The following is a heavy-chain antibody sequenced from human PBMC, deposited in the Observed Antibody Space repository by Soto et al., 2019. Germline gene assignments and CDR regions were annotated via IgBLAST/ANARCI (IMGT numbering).Heavy chain of an antibody. J-gene: IGHJ6*02. V-gene: IGHV3-74*01. CDR1: GFTFSSYW. CDR2: INSDGSGT. Sequence: EVQLVESGGGLVQPGGSLRLSCAASGFTFSSYWMHWVRQAPGKGLVWVSRINSDGSGTSYADSVKGRFTISRDNAKNTLYLQMNSLRAEDTAVYYCARGNERGKSGLYGMDVWGQGTTVTVSS. CDR3: ARGNERGKSGLYGMDV. D-gene: IGHD1-1*01.